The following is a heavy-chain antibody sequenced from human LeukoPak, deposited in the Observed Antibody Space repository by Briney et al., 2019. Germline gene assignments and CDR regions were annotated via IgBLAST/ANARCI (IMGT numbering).Heavy chain of an antibody. CDR1: GFSFSLYT. J-gene: IGHJ3*02. CDR2: ISSSSTYK. CDR3: ASPTTVTPTAADLFNI. D-gene: IGHD4-17*01. V-gene: IGHV3-21*01. Sequence: GGSLRLSCAASGFSFSLYTMNWVRQAPGKGLEWVSSISSSSTYKYYADSVQGRFTISRDNAKNSLYLQMNSLRAEDTAVYYGASPTTVTPTAADLFNIWGQGKM.